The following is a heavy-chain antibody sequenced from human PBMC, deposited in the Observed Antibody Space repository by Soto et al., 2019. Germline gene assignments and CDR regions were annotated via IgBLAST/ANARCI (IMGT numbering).Heavy chain of an antibody. J-gene: IGHJ3*02. Sequence: ASVQVSCKASGYTFTSYDINWVRQATGQGLEWMGWMNPNSGNTGYAQKFQGRVTMTRNTSISTAYMELSTLRAEDTAVYYCVREAGGAFDIWGQGTMVTVSS. V-gene: IGHV1-8*01. CDR2: MNPNSGNT. CDR3: VREAGGAFDI. CDR1: GYTFTSYD. D-gene: IGHD3-10*01.